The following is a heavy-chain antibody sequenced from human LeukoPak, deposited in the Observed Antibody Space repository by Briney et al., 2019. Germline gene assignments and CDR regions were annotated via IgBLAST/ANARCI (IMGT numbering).Heavy chain of an antibody. D-gene: IGHD3-10*01. J-gene: IGHJ4*02. Sequence: ASVKVSCKASGYTFTSYGISWVRQAPGQGLEWMGWISAYDGNTNYAQKLQGRVTMTRDTSTSTVYMELRSLTSDDTSVYYCARTPPGSCFDSWGQGTLVNVSS. CDR3: ARTPPGSCFDS. V-gene: IGHV1-18*01. CDR2: ISAYDGNT. CDR1: GYTFTSYG.